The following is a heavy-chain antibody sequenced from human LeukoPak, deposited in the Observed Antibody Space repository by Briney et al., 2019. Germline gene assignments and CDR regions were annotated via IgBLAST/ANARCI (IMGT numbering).Heavy chain of an antibody. CDR1: GYTFTSYG. D-gene: IGHD2-2*02. Sequence: ASVKVSCKASGYTFTSYGISWVRQAPGQGLEWMGWISAYNGNTNYAQKLQGRVTMTTDTSTSTAYMELRSLRSDDTAVYYCARWGEGRGYCSSTSCYTSNWFDPWGQGTLVTVSS. J-gene: IGHJ5*02. CDR3: ARWGEGRGYCSSTSCYTSNWFDP. V-gene: IGHV1-18*01. CDR2: ISAYNGNT.